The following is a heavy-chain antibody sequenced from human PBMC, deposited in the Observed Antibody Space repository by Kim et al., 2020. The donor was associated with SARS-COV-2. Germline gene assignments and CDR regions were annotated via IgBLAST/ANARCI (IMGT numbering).Heavy chain of an antibody. CDR1: GYTFTSHA. D-gene: IGHD3-16*02. Sequence: ASVKVSCKASGYTFTSHAMNWVRQAPGQGLEWMGWINTNTGNPTYDQDFTGRFVCSLDTSVSAAYLQISSLKAEYTAVYYCERGLYSGTWNYGMDVWGQGTAVTVSS. CDR2: INTNTGNP. CDR3: ERGLYSGTWNYGMDV. V-gene: IGHV7-4-1*02. J-gene: IGHJ6*02.